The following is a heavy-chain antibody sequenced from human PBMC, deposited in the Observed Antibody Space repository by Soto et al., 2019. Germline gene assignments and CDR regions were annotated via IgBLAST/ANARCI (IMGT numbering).Heavy chain of an antibody. CDR3: ARAMPLEGVWGTYRPPYSFDF. J-gene: IGHJ4*02. V-gene: IGHV1-46*01. D-gene: IGHD3-16*02. CDR2: VNPSGGDT. Sequence: QVQLVQSGAEVKKPGASVLLSCRASGYPFTNLYIHWVRQAPGEGLEWVGLVNPSGGDTRYAQKFQGRVTMTRDTSTSTVYMELSSLTSDDTAVYFCARAMPLEGVWGTYRPPYSFDFCGQGTLVTVSS. CDR1: GYPFTNLY.